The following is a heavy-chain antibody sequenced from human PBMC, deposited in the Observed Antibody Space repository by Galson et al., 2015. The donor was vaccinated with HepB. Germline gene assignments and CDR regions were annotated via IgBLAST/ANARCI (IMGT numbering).Heavy chain of an antibody. CDR3: AKGQLERLRGPDAFDI. D-gene: IGHD1-1*01. J-gene: IGHJ3*02. V-gene: IGHV3-30*02. Sequence: SLRLSCAASGFTFSSYGMHWVRPAPGKGLEWVAFIRYDGSNKYYADSVKGRFTISRDNSKNTLYLQMNSLRAEDTAVYYCAKGQLERLRGPDAFDIWGQGTMVTVSS. CDR1: GFTFSSYG. CDR2: IRYDGSNK.